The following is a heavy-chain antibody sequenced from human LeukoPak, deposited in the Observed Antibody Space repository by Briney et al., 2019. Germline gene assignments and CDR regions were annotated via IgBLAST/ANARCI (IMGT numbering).Heavy chain of an antibody. CDR3: AKGRYYYDSSDAFDI. CDR2: INPSGGST. CDR1: GYTFTSYY. V-gene: IGHV1-46*01. J-gene: IGHJ3*02. Sequence: ASVKVSCKASGYTFTSYYMHWVRQAPGQGLEWMGIINPSGGSTSYAQKFQGRVTMTRDNSKNTLFLQMNSLRAEDTAVYYCAKGRYYYDSSDAFDIWGQGTMVTVSS. D-gene: IGHD3-22*01.